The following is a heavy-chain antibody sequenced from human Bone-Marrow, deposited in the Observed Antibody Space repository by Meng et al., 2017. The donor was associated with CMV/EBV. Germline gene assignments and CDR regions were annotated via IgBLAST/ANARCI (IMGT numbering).Heavy chain of an antibody. CDR2: IKSKTDGGTT. CDR1: GFTFSNAW. CDR3: ATSAVVVAAAVYYNGMDV. D-gene: IGHD2-2*01. V-gene: IGHV3-15*01. Sequence: GESLKISCAASGFTFSNAWMSWVRQAPGKGLEWVGRIKSKTDGGTTDYAAPVKGRFTISRDDSKNTLYLQMSSLRSEDTAVYYCATSAVVVAAAVYYNGMDVWGQGTTVTVSS. J-gene: IGHJ6*02.